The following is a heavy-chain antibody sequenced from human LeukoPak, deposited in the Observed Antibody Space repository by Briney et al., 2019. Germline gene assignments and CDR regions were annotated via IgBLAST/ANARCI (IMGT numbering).Heavy chain of an antibody. V-gene: IGHV3-74*01. CDR2: INTDRSTT. CDR1: GFTFSSFY. Sequence: GGSLRLSCAASGFTFSSFYMHWVRHAPGKGQVWVSRINTDRSTTRYADSVKGRFTISRDNAKNTLYLQMDSLRAEDTAVYYCARDRTVTTNPYFFDYWGQGSLVTVSS. CDR3: ARDRTVTTNPYFFDY. J-gene: IGHJ4*02. D-gene: IGHD4-17*01.